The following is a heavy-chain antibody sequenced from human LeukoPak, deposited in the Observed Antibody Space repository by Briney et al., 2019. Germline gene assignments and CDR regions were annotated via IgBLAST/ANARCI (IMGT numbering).Heavy chain of an antibody. CDR1: GFSLSTNGVG. Sequence: SGPTLVNPTQTLTLTCTFSGFSLSTNGVGVGWIRQPPGKALEWLALIYWDDDKRYSPSLKSRLTITKDTSKNQVVLTMTNMDPVNPASYSCAHEGTSGPHFDFWGQGTLVTVSS. D-gene: IGHD2-2*01. V-gene: IGHV2-5*02. CDR2: IYWDDDK. CDR3: AHEGTSGPHFDF. J-gene: IGHJ4*02.